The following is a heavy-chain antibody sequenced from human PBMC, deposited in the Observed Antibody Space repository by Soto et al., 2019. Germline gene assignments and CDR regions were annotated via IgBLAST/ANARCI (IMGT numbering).Heavy chain of an antibody. J-gene: IGHJ4*02. D-gene: IGHD4-17*01. CDR3: TTVTTVDYYFDY. CDR1: GLTFSYRY. V-gene: IGHV3-72*01. CDR2: IRKKTNSYTT. Sequence: GGSLRLSCAASGLTFSYRYMDWVRQAPGKGLEWVGRIRKKTNSYTTEYAASVKGRFIISRDDSTNSLYLQMSSLKTEDTAVYYCTTVTTVDYYFDYWGQGTLVTVSS.